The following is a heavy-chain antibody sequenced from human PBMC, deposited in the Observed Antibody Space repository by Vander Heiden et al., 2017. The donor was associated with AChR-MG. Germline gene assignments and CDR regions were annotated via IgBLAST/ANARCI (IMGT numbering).Heavy chain of an antibody. V-gene: IGHV3-30-3*01. J-gene: IGHJ3*01. D-gene: IGHD6-6*01. CDR1: GFPFSSYR. CDR2: ISFDGSNK. CDR3: AKVYSSSSLLSAFDV. Sequence: QVQLVESGGGVVQPGRSLRLSCAASGFPFSSYRLHWCRQAPGKGLELGAIISFDGSNKYYADSVKGRFTISRDNSKSTLYLQMNSLRPEDTAVYFCAKVYSSSSLLSAFDVWGQGTMVTVSS.